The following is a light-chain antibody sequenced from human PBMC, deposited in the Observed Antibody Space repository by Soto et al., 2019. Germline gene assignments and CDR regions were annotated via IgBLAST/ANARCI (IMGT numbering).Light chain of an antibody. CDR3: QSSDTSLSGYV. CDR1: SSNIGAGSD. CDR2: DNN. Sequence: QPVLTQPPSVSGAPGQRVTISCTGGSSNIGAGSDVHWYQQLPGTAPKLLIYDNNNRPSGVPDRFSGSKSGTSASLAITGLQAEDEADYYCQSSDTSLSGYVFGTGTKLTGL. J-gene: IGLJ1*01. V-gene: IGLV1-40*01.